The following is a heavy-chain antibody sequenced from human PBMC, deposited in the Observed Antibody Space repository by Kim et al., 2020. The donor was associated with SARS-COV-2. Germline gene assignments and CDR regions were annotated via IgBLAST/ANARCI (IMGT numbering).Heavy chain of an antibody. J-gene: IGHJ4*02. V-gene: IGHV4-59*08. D-gene: IGHD1-26*01. Sequence: SETLSLTCTVSGGSISSYYWTWIRQPPGKGLEWIGYIYYSGSTKYNPSLKSRVTISVDTSKNQFSLNLRSVTAADTAVYYCASRLSGSYYFDYWGQGTLVTVSS. CDR1: GGSISSYY. CDR3: ASRLSGSYYFDY. CDR2: IYYSGST.